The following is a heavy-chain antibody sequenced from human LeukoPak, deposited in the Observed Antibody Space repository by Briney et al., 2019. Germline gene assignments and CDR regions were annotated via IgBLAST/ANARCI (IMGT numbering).Heavy chain of an antibody. CDR1: GGSISTYY. J-gene: IGHJ5*02. CDR2: VYYSGIT. CDR3: ARDRDRGTFRFDP. D-gene: IGHD3-16*01. V-gene: IGHV4-59*01. Sequence: PSETLSLTCTVSGGSISTYYWNWVRQPPGKGLEWIGYVYYSGITNYNPSLKSRVTISIDTSKNQFSLKLNSVTAADTAVYYCARDRDRGTFRFDPWGQGTLATVSS.